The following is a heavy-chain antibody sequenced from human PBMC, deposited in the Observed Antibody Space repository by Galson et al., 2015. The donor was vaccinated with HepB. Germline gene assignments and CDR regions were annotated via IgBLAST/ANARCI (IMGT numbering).Heavy chain of an antibody. D-gene: IGHD6-6*01. CDR1: GFDFSIAW. J-gene: IGHJ4*02. V-gene: IGHV3-15*01. CDR3: ATVKYGLAALDY. Sequence: SLRLSCAASGFDFSIAWMSWVRQAPGKGLQWIGRIKSKIVGGTTDYAAPVIGRFSISRDDSETTLYLQMSSLKTEDTAVYYCATVKYGLAALDYWGQGTLVTVSS. CDR2: IKSKIVGGTT.